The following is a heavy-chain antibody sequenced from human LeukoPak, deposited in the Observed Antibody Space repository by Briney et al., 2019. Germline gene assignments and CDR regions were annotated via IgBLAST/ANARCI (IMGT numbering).Heavy chain of an antibody. CDR2: IYTSGST. Sequence: SETLSLTCTVSGGSISSYYWSWIRQPAGKGLEWIGRIYTSGSTNYNPSLKSRVTMSVDTSKNQFSLKLSSVTAADTAVYYCARISRTGIAAAGSRPGCYYYGMDVWGQGTTVTVSS. CDR1: GGSISSYY. D-gene: IGHD6-13*01. CDR3: ARISRTGIAAAGSRPGCYYYGMDV. J-gene: IGHJ6*02. V-gene: IGHV4-4*07.